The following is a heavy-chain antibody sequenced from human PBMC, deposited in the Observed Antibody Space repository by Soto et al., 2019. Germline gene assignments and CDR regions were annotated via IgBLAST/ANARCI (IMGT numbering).Heavy chain of an antibody. Sequence: QITLKESGPTLVKPTQTLTLTCTFSGFSLSTSGVGVGWIRQPPGKALEWLAFIYWDDDKRYSPSLKSRLTITKDTSKNQVDLTMTNMDPVDTATYYCAHRRLVPAKGNTWFDTWGQGTRSSSPQ. J-gene: IGHJ5*02. CDR1: GFSLSTSGVG. V-gene: IGHV2-5*02. CDR3: AHRRLVPAKGNTWFDT. CDR2: IYWDDDK. D-gene: IGHD2-15*01.